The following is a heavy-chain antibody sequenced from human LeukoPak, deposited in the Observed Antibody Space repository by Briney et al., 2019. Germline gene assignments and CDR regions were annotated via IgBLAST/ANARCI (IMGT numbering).Heavy chain of an antibody. CDR1: GFTFSSYA. V-gene: IGHV3-23*01. D-gene: IGHD3-22*01. CDR3: AKDPSYYYDSSGHHFDS. CDR2: ISGCGDYT. J-gene: IGHJ4*02. Sequence: GESLRLSCAASGFTFSSYAMGWVRQAPGKGLEWVSGISGCGDYTYYADSVKGRFTISRDNSKNTLYLQMISLRAEDTALYYCAKDPSYYYDSSGHHFDSWGQGTLVTVSS.